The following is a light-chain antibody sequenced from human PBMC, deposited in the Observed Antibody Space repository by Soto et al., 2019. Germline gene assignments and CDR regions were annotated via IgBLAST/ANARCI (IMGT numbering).Light chain of an antibody. V-gene: IGKV3-15*01. Sequence: EIVMTQSPATLSVSPGERATLSCRASQSVSSNLACYQQKRGQAPSLLIYGASTRSTGIPARFSGSGSVTEFILTISRLPSEDFAVYYCQQYNNWPPTSGQGNKVEIK. CDR3: QQYNNWPPT. J-gene: IGKJ1*01. CDR2: GAS. CDR1: QSVSSN.